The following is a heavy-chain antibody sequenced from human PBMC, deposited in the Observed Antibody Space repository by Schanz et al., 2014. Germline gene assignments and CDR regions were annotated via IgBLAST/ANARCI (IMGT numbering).Heavy chain of an antibody. V-gene: IGHV3-11*05. J-gene: IGHJ2*01. CDR1: GFVFGDYY. CDR3: ARNRGSGGQNWYFDL. CDR2: ISDSGTYT. D-gene: IGHD1-26*01. Sequence: VQLVESGGGLVQPGGSLRLSCTASGFVFGDYYMTWIRQAPGKGLEWLSYISDSGTYTNYADSVKGRFTISRDNAKSSLYLQMNSLRVEDTAVYYCARNRGSGGQNWYFDLWGRGTLVTVSS.